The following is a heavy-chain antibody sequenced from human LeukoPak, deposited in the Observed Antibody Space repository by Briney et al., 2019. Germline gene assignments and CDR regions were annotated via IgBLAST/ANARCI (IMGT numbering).Heavy chain of an antibody. CDR1: GFTFSSYA. V-gene: IGHV3-74*01. D-gene: IGHD6-13*01. Sequence: QAGGSLRLSCAASGFTFSSYAMHWVRQAPGKGLVWVSRINSDGSSTSYADSVKGRFTISRDNAKNTLYLQMNSLRAEDTAVYYCAREGVWRQQLVDYYYGMDVWGQGTLVTVSS. CDR2: INSDGSST. J-gene: IGHJ6*02. CDR3: AREGVWRQQLVDYYYGMDV.